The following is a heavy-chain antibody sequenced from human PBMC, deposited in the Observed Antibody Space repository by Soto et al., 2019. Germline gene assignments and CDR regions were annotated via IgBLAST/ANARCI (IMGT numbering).Heavy chain of an antibody. Sequence: QVQLVQSGAEVKKPGASVKVSCKASGYTFTSYGISWVRQAPGQGLEWMGWISAYNGNTNYAQKLQGRVTMTTDTSTSTAYMELRSLRSDDTAVYYGARWWGVVTVDPDYYYGMDVWGQGTTVTVSS. CDR2: ISAYNGNT. V-gene: IGHV1-18*01. J-gene: IGHJ6*02. D-gene: IGHD2-21*02. CDR1: GYTFTSYG. CDR3: ARWWGVVTVDPDYYYGMDV.